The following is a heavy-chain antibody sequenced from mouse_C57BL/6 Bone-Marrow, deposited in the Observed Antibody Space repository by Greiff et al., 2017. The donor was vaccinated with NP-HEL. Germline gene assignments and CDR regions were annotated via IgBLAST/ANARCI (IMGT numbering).Heavy chain of an antibody. CDR1: GYTFTSYW. D-gene: IGHD2-5*01. CDR2: IHPSDSDT. Sequence: VQLPPPGAELVKPGASVKVSCKASGYTFTSYWVHWVTQRPGQGLEWIGRIHPSDSDTNYNQKFKGKATLTVDQSASTAYMQLSSLTSEDSAVYYCASYYSTPWFAYWGQGPLVTVSA. V-gene: IGHV1-74*01. J-gene: IGHJ3*01. CDR3: ASYYSTPWFAY.